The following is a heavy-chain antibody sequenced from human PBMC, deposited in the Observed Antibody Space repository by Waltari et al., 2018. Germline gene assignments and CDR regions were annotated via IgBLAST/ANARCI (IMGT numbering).Heavy chain of an antibody. CDR3: ARAGFFGVVTLRDD. D-gene: IGHD3-3*01. CDR1: GFPFSSYS. Sequence: EVQLVESGGGLVKPGGSLRLSCAASGFPFSSYSMNWVRQAPGKGLEWVSSISSSSSYIYYADSVKGRFTISRDNAKNSLYLQMNSLRAEDTAVYYCARAGFFGVVTLRDDWGQGTLVTVSS. CDR2: ISSSSSYI. J-gene: IGHJ4*02. V-gene: IGHV3-21*01.